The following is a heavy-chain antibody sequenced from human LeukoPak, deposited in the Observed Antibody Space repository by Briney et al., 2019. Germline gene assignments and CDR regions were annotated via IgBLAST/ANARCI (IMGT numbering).Heavy chain of an antibody. CDR1: GFTFSTYG. V-gene: IGHV3-30*03. D-gene: IGHD1-26*01. Sequence: GGSLRLSCAASGFTFSTYGMHWIRQAPGKGLEWVAFISYDGSNKYYGDSVKGRFTISRDNSKNTLYLQMNSLRTEDTAVFYCATDAQDRTPWEYYFDYWGQGTLVTVSS. J-gene: IGHJ4*02. CDR2: ISYDGSNK. CDR3: ATDAQDRTPWEYYFDY.